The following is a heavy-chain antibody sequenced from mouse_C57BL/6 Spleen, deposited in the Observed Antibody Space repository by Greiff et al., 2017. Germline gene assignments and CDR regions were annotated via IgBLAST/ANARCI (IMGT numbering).Heavy chain of an antibody. CDR2: ISSGSSTI. CDR1: GFTFSDYG. V-gene: IGHV5-17*01. Sequence: EVKLVESGGGLVKPGGSLKLSCAASGFTFSDYGMHWVRQAPEKGLEWVAYISSGSSTIYYADTVKGRFTLSRDNAKNTLFLQMTSLRSEDTAMYYCARSPYYYGSSSYFDYWGQGTTLTVSS. D-gene: IGHD1-1*01. CDR3: ARSPYYYGSSSYFDY. J-gene: IGHJ2*01.